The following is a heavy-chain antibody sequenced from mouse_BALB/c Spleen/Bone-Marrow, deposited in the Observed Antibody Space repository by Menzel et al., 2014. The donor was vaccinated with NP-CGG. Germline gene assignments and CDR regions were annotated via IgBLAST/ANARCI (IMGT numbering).Heavy chain of an antibody. V-gene: IGHV5-17*02. Sequence: DVMLVESGGGLVQPGGSRKLSCAASGFTFSNFGMHWVRQAPEKGLEWVAYISGGSSSIYYGDTVKGRFTISRDNPKNPLFLQMTSLRSEDTAMYFCSRGEDYDGYAMDYWGQGTSITVSS. CDR2: ISGGSSSI. CDR1: GFTFSNFG. D-gene: IGHD2-4*01. CDR3: SRGEDYDGYAMDY. J-gene: IGHJ4*01.